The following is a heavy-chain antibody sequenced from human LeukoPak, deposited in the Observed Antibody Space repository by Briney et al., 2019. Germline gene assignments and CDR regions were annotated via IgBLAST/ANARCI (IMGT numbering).Heavy chain of an antibody. Sequence: SVKVSCKASGGTFSSYAMSWVRQAPGQGLEWMGGIIPIFGTANYAQKFQGRVTITADESTSTAYMELSSLRSEDTAVYYCARVKQWLVPSDAFDIWGQGTMVTVSS. D-gene: IGHD6-19*01. CDR3: ARVKQWLVPSDAFDI. V-gene: IGHV1-69*13. CDR2: IIPIFGTA. J-gene: IGHJ3*02. CDR1: GGTFSSYA.